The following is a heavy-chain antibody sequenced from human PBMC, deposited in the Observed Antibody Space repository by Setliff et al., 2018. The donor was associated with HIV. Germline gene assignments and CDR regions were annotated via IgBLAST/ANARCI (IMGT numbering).Heavy chain of an antibody. CDR2: INHSGGT. Sequence: AETLSLSCAVHGRSFCGYYWNWIRQSLGKELGWIGEINHSGGTNYNPSLKSRVTISIDTPKNQFSLNVSSVTAADTAVYYCASGWGHAGVDCWGPGTMVTVSS. CDR1: GRSFCGYY. D-gene: IGHD7-27*01. J-gene: IGHJ3*01. V-gene: IGHV4-34*01. CDR3: ASGWGHAGVDC.